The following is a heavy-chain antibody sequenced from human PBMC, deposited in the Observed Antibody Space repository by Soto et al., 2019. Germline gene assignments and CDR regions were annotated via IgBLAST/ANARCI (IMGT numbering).Heavy chain of an antibody. Sequence: LSLTFTVSGGSMIAYYWNWMRQPPGKGLQWIGYTYYSGSTTYNPSLKSRVTISVDSSKNQFSLKLDSVTPADTAVYYCARARGTAGKRYFDYRGPGTLVTVSS. D-gene: IGHD6-13*01. CDR2: TYYSGST. CDR1: GGSMIAYY. J-gene: IGHJ4*02. CDR3: ARARGTAGKRYFDY. V-gene: IGHV4-59*01.